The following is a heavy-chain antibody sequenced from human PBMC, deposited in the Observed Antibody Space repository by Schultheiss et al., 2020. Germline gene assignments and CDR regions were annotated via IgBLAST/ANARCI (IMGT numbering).Heavy chain of an antibody. V-gene: IGHV4-59*12. Sequence: SETLSLTCTVSGGSISSYYWSWIRQPPGKGLEWIGYIYYSGSTNYNPSLKSRVTISVDTSKNQFFLKLSSVTAADTAVYYCARDTGWDGMDVWGQGTTVNGYS. CDR2: IYYSGST. D-gene: IGHD3-16*01. CDR1: GGSISSYY. J-gene: IGHJ6*02. CDR3: ARDTGWDGMDV.